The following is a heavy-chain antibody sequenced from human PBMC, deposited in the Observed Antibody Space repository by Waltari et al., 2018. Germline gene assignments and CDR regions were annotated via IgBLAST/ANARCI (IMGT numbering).Heavy chain of an antibody. D-gene: IGHD3-10*01. CDR2: GMFARPT. CDR3: ARRSSSGSFDY. CDR1: GGSTSNYY. J-gene: IGHJ4*02. Sequence: QVHLQESGPGLVKPSETLSLTCSISGGSTSNYYWSCIRQPPRTRLDWVGYGMFARPTDHNPPRHSRVTRSVDPSKNQLSLNVSSVTAADTAVDYCARRSSSGSFDYWGQGILVTVSS. V-gene: IGHV4-59*08.